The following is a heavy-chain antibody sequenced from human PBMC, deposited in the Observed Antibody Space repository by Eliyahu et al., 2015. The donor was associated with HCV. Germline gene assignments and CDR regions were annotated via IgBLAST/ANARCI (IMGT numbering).Heavy chain of an antibody. CDR1: GFXFSSYA. CDR3: VKDLPHGIAVAGEDSSY. CDR2: ISSNGGST. V-gene: IGHV3-64D*06. Sequence: EVQLVESGGGLVQPGGSLRLSCSASGFXFSSYAMHWVRQAPGKGLEYVSAISSNGGSTYYADSVKGRFTISRDNSKNTLYLQMSSLRAEDTAVYYCVKDLPHGIAVAGEDSSYWGQGTLVTVSS. D-gene: IGHD6-19*01. J-gene: IGHJ4*02.